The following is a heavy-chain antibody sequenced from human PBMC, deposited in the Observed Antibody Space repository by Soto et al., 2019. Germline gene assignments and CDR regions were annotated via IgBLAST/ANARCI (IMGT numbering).Heavy chain of an antibody. CDR3: AKEEGYSSGWTPFDY. V-gene: IGHV3-23*01. J-gene: IGHJ4*02. CDR1: GFTFSSYA. CDR2: ISGSGVST. Sequence: EVQLLESGGGLVQPGGSLRLSCAASGFTFSSYAMSWVRQAPGKGLEWVSAISGSGVSTYYADSVKGRFTISRVNSKNTLYLQMNSLRAEDTAVYYCAKEEGYSSGWTPFDYWGQGTLVTVSS. D-gene: IGHD6-19*01.